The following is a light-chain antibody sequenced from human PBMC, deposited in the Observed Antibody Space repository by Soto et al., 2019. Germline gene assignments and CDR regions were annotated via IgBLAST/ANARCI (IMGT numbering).Light chain of an antibody. CDR2: GAS. J-gene: IGKJ1*01. CDR3: QQYGSSPWT. Sequence: EIVLTQSPGTLSLSPGDTAALSCRASQNIANNYVAWYQQKPGQAPTLLISGASSRATGIPDRFSGSGSGTHFTLTISRLEPKDFATYYCQQYGSSPWTFGQGTKVDIK. V-gene: IGKV3-20*01. CDR1: QNIANNY.